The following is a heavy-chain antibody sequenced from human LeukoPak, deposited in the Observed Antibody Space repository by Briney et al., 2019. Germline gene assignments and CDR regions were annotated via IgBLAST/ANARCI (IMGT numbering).Heavy chain of an antibody. V-gene: IGHV3-48*03. CDR2: ISSSGSTI. Sequence: GGSLRLSCAASGFTFSSCEMNWVRQAPGKGLEWVSYISSSGSTIYYADSVKGRFTISRDNAKNSLYLQMNSLRAEDTAVYYCARDSPSPTGYWGQGTLVTVSS. D-gene: IGHD4-17*01. CDR1: GFTFSSCE. CDR3: ARDSPSPTGY. J-gene: IGHJ4*02.